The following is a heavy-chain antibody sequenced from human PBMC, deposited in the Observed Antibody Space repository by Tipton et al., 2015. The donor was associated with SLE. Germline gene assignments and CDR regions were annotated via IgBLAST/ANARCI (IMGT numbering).Heavy chain of an antibody. J-gene: IGHJ4*02. V-gene: IGHV4-31*03. CDR1: GGSISSGGYY. CDR3: ARDPSTGTTGFDY. D-gene: IGHD1-1*01. CDR2: IYYSGST. Sequence: TLSLTCTVSGGSISSGGYYWSWIRQHPGKGLEWIGYIYYSGSTYYNPSLKSRVTISVDTSKNQFSLQLNSVTPEDTAVYYCARDPSTGTTGFDYWGQGTLVTVSS.